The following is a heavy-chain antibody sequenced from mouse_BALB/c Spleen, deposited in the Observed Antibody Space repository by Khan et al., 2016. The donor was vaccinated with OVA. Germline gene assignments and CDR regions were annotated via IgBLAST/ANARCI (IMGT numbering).Heavy chain of an antibody. CDR2: MHFSGRT. CDR1: GFSITSDYS. Sequence: EVQLQESGPDLVEPSQSLSLTCTVTGFSITSDYSWHWIRQFPGNKLEWLGYMHFSGRTNYNPSLKSRISITRDSSRNQFFLQLNSVTTEDSATYYCSIFDYDGIDLWGQGTTLTVSS. J-gene: IGHJ2*01. CDR3: SIFDYDGIDL. V-gene: IGHV3-1*02. D-gene: IGHD2-4*01.